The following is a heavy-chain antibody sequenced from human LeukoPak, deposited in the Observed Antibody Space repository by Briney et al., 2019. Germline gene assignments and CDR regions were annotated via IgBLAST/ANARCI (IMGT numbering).Heavy chain of an antibody. J-gene: IGHJ4*02. CDR3: ARVTNPKYSSGPRWYFDY. Sequence: SETLSLTCTVSGGSISSYYWSWIRQPPGKGLEWIGYIYYSGSTNYNPSLKSRVTISVDTSKNQFSLKLSSVTAADTAVYYCARVTNPKYSSGPRWYFDYWGQGTLVTVSS. D-gene: IGHD6-19*01. CDR1: GGSISSYY. V-gene: IGHV4-59*08. CDR2: IYYSGST.